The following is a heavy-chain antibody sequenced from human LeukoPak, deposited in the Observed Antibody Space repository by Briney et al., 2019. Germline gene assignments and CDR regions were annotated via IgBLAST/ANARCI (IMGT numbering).Heavy chain of an antibody. CDR1: GGTFSSYA. Sequence: SVKVSCKASGGTFSSYAISWVRQAPGQGLEWMGGIIPIFGTANYAQKFQGRVTITTDESTSTAYMELSSLRSEDTAVYYCAVAVAGNYYYYYMDVWGKGTTVTVSS. V-gene: IGHV1-69*05. CDR3: AVAVAGNYYYYYMDV. J-gene: IGHJ6*03. CDR2: IIPIFGTA. D-gene: IGHD6-19*01.